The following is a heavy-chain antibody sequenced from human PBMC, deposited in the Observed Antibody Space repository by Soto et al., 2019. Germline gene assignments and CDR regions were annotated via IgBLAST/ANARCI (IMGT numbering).Heavy chain of an antibody. CDR1: GFTFSSYG. Sequence: QVQLVESGGGVVQPGRSLRLSCAASGFTFSSYGMHWVRQAPGKGLEWVAVISYDGSNKYYADSVKGRFTISRDNSKNTLYLQSNSLRAEDTAVYYCARSPYSVSDLAYFDYWGQGTLVTVSS. CDR2: ISYDGSNK. V-gene: IGHV3-30*03. CDR3: ARSPYSVSDLAYFDY. D-gene: IGHD1-26*01. J-gene: IGHJ4*02.